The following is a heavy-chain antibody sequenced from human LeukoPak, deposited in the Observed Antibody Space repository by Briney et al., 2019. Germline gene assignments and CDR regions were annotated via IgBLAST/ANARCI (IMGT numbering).Heavy chain of an antibody. D-gene: IGHD1-26*01. Sequence: GGSLRLSCAASGFTFTTYAMNWVRQAPGKGLEWVSGISDSGGNTYYADSVKGRFTISRDNAKNSLYLQMNSLRAEDTAVYYCARIVGAVIYYFDYWGQGTLVTVSS. CDR2: ISDSGGNT. CDR1: GFTFTTYA. V-gene: IGHV3-23*01. J-gene: IGHJ4*02. CDR3: ARIVGAVIYYFDY.